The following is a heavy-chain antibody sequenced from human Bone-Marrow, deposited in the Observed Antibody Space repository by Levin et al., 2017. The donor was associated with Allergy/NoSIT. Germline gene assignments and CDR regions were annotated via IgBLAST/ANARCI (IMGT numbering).Heavy chain of an antibody. CDR3: ARQDTVSTYYLYGMDI. CDR1: GGSISDFY. CDR2: IYSTGST. Sequence: SETLSLTCAVSGGSISDFYWSWIRQAPNKGLEWIGHIYSTGSTKYNPSLRSRVNISVDKSRNQFSLRLSSVTAADAAVYYCARQDTVSTYYLYGMDIWGQGTTVTVSS. D-gene: IGHD3-10*01. J-gene: IGHJ6*02. V-gene: IGHV4-59*08.